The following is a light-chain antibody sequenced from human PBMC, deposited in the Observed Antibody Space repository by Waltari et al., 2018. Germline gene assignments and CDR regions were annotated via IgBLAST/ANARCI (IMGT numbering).Light chain of an antibody. J-gene: IGLJ2*01. Sequence: QSALTQPPSASGSPGQSVTISCTGTSSDVGGYNYVSWYQQHPGKAPKLMIYEASTRPSGGPGRFSGSKSGDTASLTVSGLQAEDEADYYCSSYAGSNNLVFGGGTKLTVL. CDR1: SSDVGGYNY. V-gene: IGLV2-8*01. CDR3: SSYAGSNNLV. CDR2: EAS.